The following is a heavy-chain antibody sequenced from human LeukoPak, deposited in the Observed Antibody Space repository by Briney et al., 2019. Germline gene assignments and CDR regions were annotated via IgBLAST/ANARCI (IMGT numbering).Heavy chain of an antibody. CDR3: ASDGPGYSYGFGFYGMDV. CDR1: GFTFSSYW. Sequence: GGTLRLSCAASGFTFSSYWMGWVRQAPGKGREGGANIKQGGSEKDYVDSVRGRFTISRDNAKHSLYLQMSSLRAEDTAVYFCASDGPGYSYGFGFYGMDVWGQGPTVTVSS. J-gene: IGHJ6*02. CDR2: IKQGGSEK. V-gene: IGHV3-7*01. D-gene: IGHD5-18*01.